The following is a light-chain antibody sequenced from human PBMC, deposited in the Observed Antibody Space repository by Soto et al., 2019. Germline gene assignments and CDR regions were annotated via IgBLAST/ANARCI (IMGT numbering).Light chain of an antibody. V-gene: IGLV2-14*01. Sequence: QSALTQPASVSGSPGQSITISCTGTSSDVGGYNYVSWYQQHPGKAPKLMIYEVSNRPSGVSNRFSGSKSGNTASLTISGLQAEDEADYYCAAWDDSLNVPVFGGGTKLTVL. CDR3: AAWDDSLNVPV. J-gene: IGLJ3*02. CDR1: SSDVGGYNY. CDR2: EVS.